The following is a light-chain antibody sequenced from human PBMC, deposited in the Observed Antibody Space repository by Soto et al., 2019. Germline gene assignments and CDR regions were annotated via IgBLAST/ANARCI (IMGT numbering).Light chain of an antibody. V-gene: IGKV1-33*01. J-gene: IGKJ1*01. CDR2: DAS. CDR1: QDINNY. Sequence: DIQMTQSPSSLSASVGDRVTITCQASQDINNYLNWYQQKPGKAPKLQIYDASNLETGVPSRFSGSGSGTDFTFRISSLQPEDIATYYCQQYENLPWTFGQGTKVEVK. CDR3: QQYENLPWT.